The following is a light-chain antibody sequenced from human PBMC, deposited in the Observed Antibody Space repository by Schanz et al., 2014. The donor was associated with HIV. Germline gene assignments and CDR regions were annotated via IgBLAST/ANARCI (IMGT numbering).Light chain of an antibody. CDR3: QQYYSTPPT. V-gene: IGKV3D-15*01. CDR1: QSVSSN. CDR2: DAS. J-gene: IGKJ1*01. Sequence: EIVMTQSPGTLSVSPGERATLSCRASQSVSSNYLAWYQQKPGQSPRLLIYDASNRATGIPARFSGRGSGTEFTLTISSLQSEDVAVYYCQQYYSTPPTFGQGTKVEIK.